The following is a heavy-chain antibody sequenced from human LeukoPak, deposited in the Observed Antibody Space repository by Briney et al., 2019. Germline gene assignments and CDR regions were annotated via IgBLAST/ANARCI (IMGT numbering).Heavy chain of an antibody. V-gene: IGHV4-59*01. CDR2: IYYSGST. J-gene: IGHJ4*02. Sequence: SETLSLTCTVSGGSISSYYWSWIRQPPGKGLEWIGYIYYSGSTNYNPSLKSRVTISVDTSKNQFSLKLSSVTAADTAVYYCAREGYDFWSGYYTIVNWGQGTLVTVSS. CDR3: AREGYDFWSGYYTIVN. D-gene: IGHD3-3*01. CDR1: GGSISSYY.